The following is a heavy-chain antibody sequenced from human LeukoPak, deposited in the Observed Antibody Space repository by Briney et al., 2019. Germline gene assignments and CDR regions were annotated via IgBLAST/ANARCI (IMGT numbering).Heavy chain of an antibody. Sequence: SVKVSCKASGGIFSSYAISWVRQAPGQGLEWMGGIIPIFGTANYAQKFQGRVTITADESTSTAYMELSSLRSEDTAVYYCARLRAIRGYSYPSYFDYWGQGTLVTVSS. CDR1: GGIFSSYA. CDR2: IIPIFGTA. CDR3: ARLRAIRGYSYPSYFDY. V-gene: IGHV1-69*13. D-gene: IGHD5-18*01. J-gene: IGHJ4*02.